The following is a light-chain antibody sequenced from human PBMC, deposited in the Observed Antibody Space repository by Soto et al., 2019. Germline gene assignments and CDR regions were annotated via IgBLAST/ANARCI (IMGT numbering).Light chain of an antibody. CDR3: RSYAGSNTFI. CDR1: SSDVGGYNY. CDR2: EVS. Sequence: QSALTQPPSASGSPGQSVTISCTGTSSDVGGYNYVCWYQQYPGKAPKLMIYEVSKGPSGVPDRFSGSKSGNTASLTVSGLQAEDEADYYCRSYAGSNTFIFGGGTKLTVL. J-gene: IGLJ2*01. V-gene: IGLV2-8*01.